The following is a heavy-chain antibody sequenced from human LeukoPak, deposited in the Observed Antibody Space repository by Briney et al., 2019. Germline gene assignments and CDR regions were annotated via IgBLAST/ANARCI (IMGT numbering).Heavy chain of an antibody. CDR3: APQQTYSPYNWFDP. J-gene: IGHJ5*02. CDR2: IHPDGSIT. D-gene: IGHD5-12*01. V-gene: IGHV3-74*03. Sequence: GGSLRLSCVGSGFTISNYWMHWVRQAPGTGRVWVSRIHPDGSITTYADSVKGRFTISRDNAKNTLYLQMNSLRAEDTAVYYCAPQQTYSPYNWFDPWGQGTLVTVSS. CDR1: GFTISNYW.